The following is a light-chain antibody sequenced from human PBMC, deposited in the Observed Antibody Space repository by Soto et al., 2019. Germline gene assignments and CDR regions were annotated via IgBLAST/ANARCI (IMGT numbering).Light chain of an antibody. CDR3: SSYTSSGIPVV. CDR1: SSDVGGYNF. J-gene: IGLJ2*01. CDR2: EVS. V-gene: IGLV2-14*01. Sequence: QSALTQPASVSGSPGQSITISCTGTSSDVGGYNFVSWYQQHPGKAPKVMIYEVSNRPSGVSNRFSGSKSGNTASLTISGLQAEDEADYYCSSYTSSGIPVVFGGGTQLTVL.